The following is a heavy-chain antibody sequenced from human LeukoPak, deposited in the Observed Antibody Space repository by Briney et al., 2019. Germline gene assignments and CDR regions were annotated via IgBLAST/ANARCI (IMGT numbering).Heavy chain of an antibody. Sequence: PSETLSLTCTVSGGSIRTYNWSWIRQPPGKGLEWIGYVYYSGSTNYNPSLKSRVAISLATSKNQFSLSLSSVTAADTAMYYCARGDYGYYFDYWGQGTLVTVSS. CDR3: ARGDYGYYFDY. CDR2: VYYSGST. V-gene: IGHV4-59*08. CDR1: GGSIRTYN. J-gene: IGHJ4*02. D-gene: IGHD4-17*01.